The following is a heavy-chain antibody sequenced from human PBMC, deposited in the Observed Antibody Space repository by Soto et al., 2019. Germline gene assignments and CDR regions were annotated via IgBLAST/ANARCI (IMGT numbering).Heavy chain of an antibody. CDR3: ARRIAAADLQDAFDI. V-gene: IGHV3-30-3*01. Sequence: QVQLVESGGGLVQPGRSLRLSCAASGFTFSSYAMHWVRQAPGKGLEWVAVISYDGSNKYYADSVKGRFTISRDNSKNTLYLQMNSLRAEDTAVYYCARRIAAADLQDAFDIWGQGTMVTVSS. J-gene: IGHJ3*02. D-gene: IGHD6-13*01. CDR1: GFTFSSYA. CDR2: ISYDGSNK.